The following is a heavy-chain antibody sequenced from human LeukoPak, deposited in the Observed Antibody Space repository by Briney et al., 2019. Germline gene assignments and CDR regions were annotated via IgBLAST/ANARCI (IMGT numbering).Heavy chain of an antibody. Sequence: GGSLRLSCAASGFTFSDYYMIWIRQAPGKGLEWISYISSSVSTIYYADSVKGRLTISRDNAKNSLYLQMNSLRAEDTAVYYCARRGSGYYAWAFDYWGQGTLVTVSS. D-gene: IGHD3-3*01. V-gene: IGHV3-11*04. CDR3: ARRGSGYYAWAFDY. CDR1: GFTFSDYY. J-gene: IGHJ4*02. CDR2: ISSSVSTI.